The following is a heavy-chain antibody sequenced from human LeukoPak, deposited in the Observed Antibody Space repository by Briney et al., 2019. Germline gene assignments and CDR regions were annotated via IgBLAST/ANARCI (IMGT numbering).Heavy chain of an antibody. CDR3: ALRSRSYNWTPDY. CDR1: GRTFSSYA. CDR2: IIPIFGTA. D-gene: IGHD1-1*01. V-gene: IGHV1-69*06. Sequence: SVKVSCKASGRTFSSYAISWVRQAPGQGLEWMGGIIPIFGTANYAQKFQGRVTITADKSTSTAYMELSSLRSEDTAVYYCALRSRSYNWTPDYWGQGTLVTVSS. J-gene: IGHJ4*02.